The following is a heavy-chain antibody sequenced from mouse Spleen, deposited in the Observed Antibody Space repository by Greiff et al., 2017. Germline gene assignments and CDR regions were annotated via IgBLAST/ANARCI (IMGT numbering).Heavy chain of an antibody. J-gene: IGHJ1*01. CDR2: INPSNGRT. CDR1: GYTFTSYW. V-gene: IGHV1S81*02. D-gene: IGHD2-4*01. CDR3: ALMITGPYWYFDV. Sequence: VQLQQPGAELVKPGASVKLSCKASGYTFTSYWMHWVKQRPGQGLEWIGEINPSNGRTNYNEKFKSKATLTVDKSSSTAYMQLSSLTSEDSAVYYCALMITGPYWYFDVWGAGTTVTVSS.